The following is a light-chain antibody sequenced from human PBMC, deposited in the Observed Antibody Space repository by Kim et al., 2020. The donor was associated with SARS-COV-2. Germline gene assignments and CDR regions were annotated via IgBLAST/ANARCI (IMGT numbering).Light chain of an antibody. V-gene: IGKV3-15*01. CDR2: GAS. J-gene: IGKJ2*01. CDR1: QSVSSN. CDR3: QQYDNWYT. Sequence: RAVAPGERANLSCRARQSVSSNLAWYQQKPGQAPRLLIYGASTRATDIPARFSGSGSGTEFTLTISSLQSEDFAVYYCQQYDNWYTFGQGTKLEI.